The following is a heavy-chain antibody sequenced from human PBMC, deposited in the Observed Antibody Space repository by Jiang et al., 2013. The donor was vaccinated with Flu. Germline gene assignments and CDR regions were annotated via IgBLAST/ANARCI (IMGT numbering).Heavy chain of an antibody. Sequence: LLKPSETLSLTCAVYGGSFSGFYWSWIRQPPGKGLEWIGEINHSGSTNYNPSLKSRVTISVDTSKNQFSLKLSSVTAADTAVYYCAGGYQLLTGAWFDPWGQGTLVTVSS. J-gene: IGHJ5*02. CDR2: INHSGST. D-gene: IGHD7-27*01. CDR1: GGSFSGFY. V-gene: IGHV4-34*01. CDR3: AGGYQLLTGAWFDP.